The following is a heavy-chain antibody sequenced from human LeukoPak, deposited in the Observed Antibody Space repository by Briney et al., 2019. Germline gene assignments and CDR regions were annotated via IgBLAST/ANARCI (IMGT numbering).Heavy chain of an antibody. D-gene: IGHD1-26*01. J-gene: IGHJ2*01. CDR2: IYTSGST. Sequence: SETLSLTCTVSGGSISSGSYYWSWIRQPAGKGLEWIGRIYTSGSTNYNPSLKSRVTISEDTSKNQFSLKLSSVTAADTAVYYCARGVGAGGFDLWGRGTLVTVSS. CDR3: ARGVGAGGFDL. V-gene: IGHV4-61*02. CDR1: GGSISSGSYY.